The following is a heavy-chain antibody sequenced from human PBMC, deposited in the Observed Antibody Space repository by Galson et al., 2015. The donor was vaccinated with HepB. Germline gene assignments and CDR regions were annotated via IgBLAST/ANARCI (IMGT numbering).Heavy chain of an antibody. CDR1: GGTFSSYA. J-gene: IGHJ4*02. CDR2: IIPIFGTS. CDR3: ARQGSYGATIFDY. D-gene: IGHD4/OR15-4a*01. V-gene: IGHV1-69*13. Sequence: SVKVSCKASGGTFSSYAISWVRQAPGQGLEWMGGIIPIFGTSNYAQKFQGRVTITADESTSTAYMELSSLTPEDTAVYYCARQGSYGATIFDYWGQGTLVTVSS.